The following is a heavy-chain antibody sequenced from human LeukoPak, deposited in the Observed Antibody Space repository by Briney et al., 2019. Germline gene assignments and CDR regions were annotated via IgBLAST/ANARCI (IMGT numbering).Heavy chain of an antibody. CDR1: GGSISSGGYS. CDR3: AATLIVVPMGGFDP. D-gene: IGHD3-22*01. CDR2: IYHSGST. Sequence: PSETLSLTCAVSGGSISSGGYSWSWIRQPPGKGLEWIGYIYHSGSTYYNPSLKSRVTISVDRSKNQFSLKLSSVTAADTAVYYCAATLIVVPMGGFDPWGQGTLVTVSS. J-gene: IGHJ5*02. V-gene: IGHV4-30-2*01.